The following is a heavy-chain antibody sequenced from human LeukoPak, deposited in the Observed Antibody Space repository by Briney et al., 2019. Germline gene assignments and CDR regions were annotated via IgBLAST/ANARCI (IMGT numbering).Heavy chain of an antibody. CDR1: GFTFSSYG. D-gene: IGHD4-17*01. J-gene: IGHJ3*02. Sequence: PGGSLRLSCAASGFTFSSYGMHWVRQAPGKGLEWVAVIWYDGSNKYYADSVKGRFTISRDNSKNTLYLQMNSLRAEDTAVYYCARDRADYVGAFDIWGQGTMVTVSS. CDR3: ARDRADYVGAFDI. V-gene: IGHV3-33*01. CDR2: IWYDGSNK.